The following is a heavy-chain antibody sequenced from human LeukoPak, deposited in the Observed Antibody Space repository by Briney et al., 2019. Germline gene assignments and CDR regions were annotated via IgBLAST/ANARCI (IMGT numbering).Heavy chain of an antibody. V-gene: IGHV1-2*02. Sequence: ASVKVSCKASGYTFTGYYMHWVRQAPGQGLGGMGWINPNSGGTNYAQKFQGRVTTTRDTSISTAYMELSRLRSDDTAVYYCARGRRGYCSSTSCYFYWGQGTLVTVSS. D-gene: IGHD2-2*01. CDR3: ARGRRGYCSSTSCYFY. CDR1: GYTFTGYY. J-gene: IGHJ4*02. CDR2: INPNSGGT.